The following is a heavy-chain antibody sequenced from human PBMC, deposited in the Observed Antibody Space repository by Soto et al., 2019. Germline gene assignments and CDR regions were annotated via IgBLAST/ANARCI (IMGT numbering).Heavy chain of an antibody. CDR2: IIPIFGTA. CDR1: GGTFSSYA. V-gene: IGHV1-69*13. Sequence: ASMKVSCKASGGTFSSYAISWVRQAPGQGLEWMGGIIPIFGTANYAQKFQGRVTITADESTSTAYMELSSLRSEDTAVYYCAGRQGYCISTSCYGRIDYWGQGTLVTVSS. CDR3: AGRQGYCISTSCYGRIDY. J-gene: IGHJ4*02. D-gene: IGHD2-2*01.